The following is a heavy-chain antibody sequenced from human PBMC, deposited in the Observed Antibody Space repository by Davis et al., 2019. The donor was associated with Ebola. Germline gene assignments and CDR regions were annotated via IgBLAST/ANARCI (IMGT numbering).Heavy chain of an antibody. CDR3: ARAVRYPVVVTRSSRKYYFDY. J-gene: IGHJ4*02. CDR2: MNPNSGNT. Sequence: ASVKVSCKASGYTFTSYDINWVRRATGQGLEWMGWMNPNSGNTGYAQNFQGRVTMTRNTSISTAYMELSSLRSEDTAVYYCARAVRYPVVVTRSSRKYYFDYWGQGTRVTVSS. V-gene: IGHV1-8*01. CDR1: GYTFTSYD. D-gene: IGHD2-2*01.